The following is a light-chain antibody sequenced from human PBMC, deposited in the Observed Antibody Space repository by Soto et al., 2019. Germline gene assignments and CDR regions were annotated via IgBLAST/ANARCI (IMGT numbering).Light chain of an antibody. CDR1: QAVNSW. CDR3: QQYDNLPYT. CDR2: DVS. V-gene: IGKV1-12*01. J-gene: IGKJ2*01. Sequence: DNQLTQSPSSISASVGDRVTITCRASQAVNSWLAWFQQKPGMAPKLVIYDVSSLQSGVPSRFSGSGYGTDFTFTISSLQPEDIATYYCQQYDNLPYTFGQGTKVDIK.